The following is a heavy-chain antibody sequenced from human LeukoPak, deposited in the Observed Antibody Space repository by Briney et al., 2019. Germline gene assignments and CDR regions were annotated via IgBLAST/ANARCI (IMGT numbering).Heavy chain of an antibody. D-gene: IGHD1-7*01. CDR3: ARAYNWNYGWFDP. CDR1: GGSFSGYY. CDR2: INHGGST. Sequence: SETLSLTCAVYGGSFSGYYWSWIRQPPGKGLEWIGEINHGGSTNYNPSLKSRVTISVDTSKNQFSLKLSSVTAADTAVYYCARAYNWNYGWFDPWGQGTLVTVSS. J-gene: IGHJ5*02. V-gene: IGHV4-34*01.